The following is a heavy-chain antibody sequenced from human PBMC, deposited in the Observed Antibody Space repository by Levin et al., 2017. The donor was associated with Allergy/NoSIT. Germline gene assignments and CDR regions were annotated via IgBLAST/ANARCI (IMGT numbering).Heavy chain of an antibody. CDR1: GFTFDDYA. J-gene: IGHJ4*02. V-gene: IGHV3-9*01. CDR3: AKGAAAAGYLFDY. D-gene: IGHD6-13*01. CDR2: ISWNSHKI. Sequence: PGGSLRLSCAASGFTFDDYAMHWVRQAPGKGLEWVSSISWNSHKIDYADSVKGRFTISRDSAKNSLFLQMNSLRAEDTAVYYCAKGAAAAGYLFDYWGQGTLVTVSS.